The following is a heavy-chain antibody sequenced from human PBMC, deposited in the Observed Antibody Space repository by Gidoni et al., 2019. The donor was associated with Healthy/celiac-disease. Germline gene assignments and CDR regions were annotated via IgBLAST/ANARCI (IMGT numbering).Heavy chain of an antibody. CDR1: GGSISSGSYY. J-gene: IGHJ6*02. CDR3: ARDRDYGEPRGRYYYGMDV. CDR2: IYTSGST. Sequence: QVQLQESGPGLVKPSQTLSLTCTVSGGSISSGSYYWSWIRQPAGKGLAWIGRIYTSGSTNYNPSLKSRVTISVDTSKNQFSLKLSSVTAADTAVYYCARDRDYGEPRGRYYYGMDVWGQGTTVTVSS. V-gene: IGHV4-61*02. D-gene: IGHD4-17*01.